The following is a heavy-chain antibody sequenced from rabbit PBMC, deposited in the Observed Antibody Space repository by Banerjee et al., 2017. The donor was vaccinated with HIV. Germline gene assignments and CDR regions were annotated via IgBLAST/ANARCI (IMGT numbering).Heavy chain of an antibody. V-gene: IGHV1S45*01. Sequence: QEQLVESGGDLVKPGASLTLTCTTSGFSFSSSYYMCWVRQAPGKGLEWIACIDVGSSGNTYYASWAKGRFTISKSSSTTVTLQMTSLTAADTATYFCAGDPLYYNLWGPGTLVTVS. D-gene: IGHD1-1*01. CDR1: GFSFSSSYY. CDR3: AGDPLYYNL. CDR2: IDVGSSGNT. J-gene: IGHJ4*01.